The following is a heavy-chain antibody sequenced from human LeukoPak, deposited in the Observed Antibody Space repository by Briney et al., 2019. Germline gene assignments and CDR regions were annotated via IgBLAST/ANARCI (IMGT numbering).Heavy chain of an antibody. V-gene: IGHV3-15*07. J-gene: IGHJ4*02. D-gene: IGHD7-27*01. Sequence: PGGSLRLSCAASGFTFSNAWMNRDRQAPGKGLEWVGRITSKTDGGTTDYAAPVKGRFTISRDDSKNTLYLQMDSLKTEDTGVYYCTTEYWGSNYWGQGTLVTVSS. CDR1: GFTFSNAW. CDR2: ITSKTDGGTT. CDR3: TTEYWGSNY.